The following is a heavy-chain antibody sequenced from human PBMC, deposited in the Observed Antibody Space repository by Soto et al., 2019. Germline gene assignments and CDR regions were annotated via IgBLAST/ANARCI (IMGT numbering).Heavy chain of an antibody. CDR3: ARDSLDGPPLYGMDV. J-gene: IGHJ6*02. D-gene: IGHD2-8*01. CDR2: ISYDGSNK. CDR1: GFTFSSYA. V-gene: IGHV3-30-3*01. Sequence: LRLSCAASGFTFSSYAMHWVRQAPGKGLEWVAVISYDGSNKYYADSVKGRFTISRDNSKNTLYLQMNSLRAEDTAVYYCARDSLDGPPLYGMDVWGQGTTVTVSS.